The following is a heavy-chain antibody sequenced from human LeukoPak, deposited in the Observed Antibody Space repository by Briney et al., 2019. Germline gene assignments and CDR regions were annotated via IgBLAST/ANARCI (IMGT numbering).Heavy chain of an antibody. V-gene: IGHV3-15*01. D-gene: IGHD2-21*02. CDR2: IKSNTHGGTT. CDR3: TTDAAYCGGDCSGY. Sequence: GGSLRLSCAASGFTFSDAWMSWVRQAPGKGLEWVGRIKSNTHGGTTDYAAPVKGRFTISRDDSKNTLYLQMDSLKTEDTAVYYCTTDAAYCGGDCSGYWGQGTLVTVPS. CDR1: GFTFSDAW. J-gene: IGHJ4*02.